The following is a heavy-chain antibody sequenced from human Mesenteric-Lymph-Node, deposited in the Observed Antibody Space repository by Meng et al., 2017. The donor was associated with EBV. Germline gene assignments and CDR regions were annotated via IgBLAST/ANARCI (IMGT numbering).Heavy chain of an antibody. CDR1: ADTFTSFS. V-gene: IGHV1-69*01. CDR3: ATYHSDSSGPLDY. J-gene: IGHJ4*02. CDR2: ITTILDIA. D-gene: IGHD3-22*01. Sequence: QLVQSGAGMKQPGGSVKVAVKASADTFTSFSRSWVRQAPGLDLVWMGGITTILDIANYAQRFRGRVTISADESTSTVYMELSSLRSDDTAVYYCATYHSDSSGPLDYRGQGTLVTVSS.